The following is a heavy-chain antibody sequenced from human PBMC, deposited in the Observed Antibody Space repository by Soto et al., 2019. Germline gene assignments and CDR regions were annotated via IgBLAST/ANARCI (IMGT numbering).Heavy chain of an antibody. CDR3: ARGATVTQYAY. CDR1: GVSVSSGSFY. V-gene: IGHV4-61*01. Sequence: PSETLSLTCTVSGVSVSSGSFYWAWIRQPPGKGLEWIGFGSYSGTTNYKPSLKSRVTISVDTSRSQISLKVSSLTAADTAVYYCARGATVTQYAYWGQGTLVTVSS. D-gene: IGHD4-17*01. CDR2: GSYSGTT. J-gene: IGHJ4*02.